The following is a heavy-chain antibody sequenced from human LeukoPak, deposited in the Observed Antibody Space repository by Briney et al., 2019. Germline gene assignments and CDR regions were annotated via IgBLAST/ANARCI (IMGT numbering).Heavy chain of an antibody. CDR3: ARVGATPRYYNYYGMDV. J-gene: IGHJ6*02. D-gene: IGHD1-26*01. Sequence: SETLSLTCTVSGGSMNNRDYYWRWIRQPPGKGLEWIGYIYYSRSTYYNPSLKSRVTISEDTPKNQFYLKLTPGTAADTAVYYCARVGATPRYYNYYGMDVWGQGTTVTVSS. CDR2: IYYSRST. V-gene: IGHV4-30-4*01. CDR1: GGSMNNRDYY.